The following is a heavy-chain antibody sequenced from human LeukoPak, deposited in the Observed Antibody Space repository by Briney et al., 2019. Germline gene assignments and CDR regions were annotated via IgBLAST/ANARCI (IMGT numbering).Heavy chain of an antibody. CDR3: ARAMRIAVRLQTIFDY. CDR1: GGSISSYY. V-gene: IGHV4-59*01. CDR2: FYYSGST. J-gene: IGHJ4*02. Sequence: SETLSLTCSVSGGSISSYYWSWIRQPPGKGLEWIGDFYYSGSTNYNPSLKSRVTISVETSKNQFSLKLSSVTAADTAVYYCARAMRIAVRLQTIFDYWGQGTLVTVSS. D-gene: IGHD4/OR15-4a*01.